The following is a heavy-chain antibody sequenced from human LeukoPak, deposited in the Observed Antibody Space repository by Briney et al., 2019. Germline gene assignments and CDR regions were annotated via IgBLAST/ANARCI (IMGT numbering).Heavy chain of an antibody. V-gene: IGHV3-74*01. Sequence: GGSLRLSCAASGFTFISYGMQWVRQARGKGLVWVSRINNGESDMSYADSAKGRLTISRDNAKNTLYLQMKSLRAEDTAVYYCARELPREVTLDYWGQGTPVTVSS. CDR2: INNGESDM. CDR1: GFTFISYG. D-gene: IGHD2-21*02. J-gene: IGHJ4*01. CDR3: ARELPREVTLDY.